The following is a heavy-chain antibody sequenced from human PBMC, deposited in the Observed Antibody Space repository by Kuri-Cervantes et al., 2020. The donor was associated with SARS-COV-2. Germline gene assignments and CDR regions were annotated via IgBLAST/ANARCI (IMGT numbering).Heavy chain of an antibody. CDR1: GFTFSSYE. J-gene: IGHJ4*02. V-gene: IGHV3-48*03. D-gene: IGHD2-15*01. CDR3: ARDGGYCSGGSCWDKY. CDR2: ISSSGSTI. Sequence: LSLTCAASGFTFSSYEMNWVRQAPGKGLEWVSYISSSGSTIYYADSVKGRFTISRDNAKNSLYLQMNSLRAEDTAVYYCARDGGYCSGGSCWDKYWGQGTLVTVSS.